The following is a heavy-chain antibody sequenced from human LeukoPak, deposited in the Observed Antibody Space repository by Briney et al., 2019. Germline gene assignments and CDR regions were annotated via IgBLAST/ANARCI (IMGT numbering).Heavy chain of an antibody. Sequence: KPSQTLSLTCTVSDGSISSGDYSWSWIRQPPGKGLDWIGCIYYSGSTNYNPSLKSRVTLSVDTSKNQFSLKLSSVTAADTAVYYCARGGSNWGAYWGQGALVTVSS. CDR1: DGSISSGDYS. J-gene: IGHJ4*02. CDR2: IYYSGST. D-gene: IGHD7-27*01. V-gene: IGHV4-30-4*01. CDR3: ARGGSNWGAY.